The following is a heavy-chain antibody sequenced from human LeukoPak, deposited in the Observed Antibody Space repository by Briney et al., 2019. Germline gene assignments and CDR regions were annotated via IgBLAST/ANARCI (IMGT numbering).Heavy chain of an antibody. CDR2: ISSSSSYI. CDR1: GFTFSSYS. J-gene: IGHJ5*02. CDR3: ASGGELPWFDP. D-gene: IGHD1-26*01. Sequence: GGSLRLSCAASGFTFSSYSMNWVRQAPGKGLEWVSSISSSSSYIYYADSVKGRFTISRDNAKNSLYLQMNSLRAEDTAVYYCASGGELPWFDPWGQGTLVTVSS. V-gene: IGHV3-21*01.